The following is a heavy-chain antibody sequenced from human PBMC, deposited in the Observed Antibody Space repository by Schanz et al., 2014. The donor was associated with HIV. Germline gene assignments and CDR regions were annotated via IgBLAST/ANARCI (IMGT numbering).Heavy chain of an antibody. V-gene: IGHV3-33*06. CDR3: AKVATWDYYGMDV. Sequence: QVQLVESGGGVVQPGRSLRLSCAASGFTFSSYGMHWVRQAPGKGLEWVASMWDDESHKGYADSVKGRFTISRDNSKNTLYLEMNSLRPEDTAVYYCAKVATWDYYGMDVWGQGTTVTVSS. CDR2: MWDDESHK. J-gene: IGHJ6*02. CDR1: GFTFSSYG.